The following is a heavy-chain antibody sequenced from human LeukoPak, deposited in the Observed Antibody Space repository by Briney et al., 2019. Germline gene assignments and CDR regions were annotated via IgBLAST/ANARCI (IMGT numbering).Heavy chain of an antibody. D-gene: IGHD2-2*01. Sequence: GGSLRLPCAASTFTFSSYWMSWVRQAPGKGLEWVAIISDDGSKEYYADSVKGRFTIPRDNSKNTLNLQMNSLRAEDTAVYYCAKWGLRDIVVVPAAPGYDYWGQGTLVTVSS. CDR1: TFTFSSYW. V-gene: IGHV3-30*18. CDR2: ISDDGSKE. J-gene: IGHJ4*02. CDR3: AKWGLRDIVVVPAAPGYDY.